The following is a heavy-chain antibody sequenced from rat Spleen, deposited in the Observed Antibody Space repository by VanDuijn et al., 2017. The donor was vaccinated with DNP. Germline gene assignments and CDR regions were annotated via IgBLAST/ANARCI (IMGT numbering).Heavy chain of an antibody. CDR2: ISPGGGNI. V-gene: IGHV5-25*01. D-gene: IGHD1-12*01. J-gene: IGHJ4*01. Sequence: EVQLVESGGGLVQPGRSMELSCAASGFTFSNYYMAWVRQAPTKGLEWVAAISPGGGNIYYRDSVKGRFTISRDNAENTVYLQMNSLRSEDTATYYCAKDVTEGFAMDAWGQGTSVTVSS. CDR3: AKDVTEGFAMDA. CDR1: GFTFSNYY.